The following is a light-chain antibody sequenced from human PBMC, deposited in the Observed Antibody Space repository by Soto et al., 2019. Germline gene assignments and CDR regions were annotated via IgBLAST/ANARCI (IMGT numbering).Light chain of an antibody. CDR2: AAS. CDR1: QGLNTN. Sequence: IQLTQSPSSLSASVGDRVTITCRASQGLNTNLAWYQQKPGKAPKLLIYAASTLQKGVPSRFSGNGSGTDFSLTISSLQPEDFATFYCQQSNNYFTLALGPKWTSN. V-gene: IGKV1-9*01. CDR3: QQSNNYFT. J-gene: IGKJ3*01.